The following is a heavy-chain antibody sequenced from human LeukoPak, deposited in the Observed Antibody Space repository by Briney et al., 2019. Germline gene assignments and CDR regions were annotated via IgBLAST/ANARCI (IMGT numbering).Heavy chain of an antibody. CDR3: AREKRGGYSGYGWFDAFDI. V-gene: IGHV3-21*01. Sequence: PGGSLRLSCAASGFTFSSYSMNWVRQAPGKGLEWVSSISSSSSYIYYADSVKGRFTISRDNAKNSLYLQMNSLRAEDTAVYYCAREKRGGYSGYGWFDAFDIWGQGTMVTVSS. J-gene: IGHJ3*02. CDR1: GFTFSSYS. CDR2: ISSSSSYI. D-gene: IGHD5-12*01.